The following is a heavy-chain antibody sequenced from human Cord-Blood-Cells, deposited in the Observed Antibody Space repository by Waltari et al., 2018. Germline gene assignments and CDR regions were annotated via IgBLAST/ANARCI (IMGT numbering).Heavy chain of an antibody. CDR2: ISWNSGSI. Sequence: EVQLVESGGGLVQPARAVKRSCEALGLPFDDYAMNWVRQAAGKGLELVSGISWNSGSIGYADSVKGRFTISRDNAKNSLYLQMNSLRAEDTALYYCAKGPHGDYWGQGTLVTVSS. V-gene: IGHV3-9*01. CDR3: AKGPHGDY. CDR1: GLPFDDYA. J-gene: IGHJ4*02.